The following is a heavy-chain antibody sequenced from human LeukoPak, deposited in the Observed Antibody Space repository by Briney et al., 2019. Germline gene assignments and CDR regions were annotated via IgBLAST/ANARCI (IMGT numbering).Heavy chain of an antibody. Sequence: GGSLRLSCAASGFTFSSYAMHWVRQAPGKGLEWVAVISYDGSNKYYADSVKGRFTISRDNSKNTLYLQVNSLRAEDTAVYYCARDHAGYYYDSSGYCFDYWGQGTLVTVSS. J-gene: IGHJ4*02. CDR2: ISYDGSNK. V-gene: IGHV3-30*04. CDR3: ARDHAGYYYDSSGYCFDY. CDR1: GFTFSSYA. D-gene: IGHD3-22*01.